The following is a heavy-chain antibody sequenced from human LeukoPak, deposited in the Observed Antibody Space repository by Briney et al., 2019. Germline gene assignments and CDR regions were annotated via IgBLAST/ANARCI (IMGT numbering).Heavy chain of an antibody. D-gene: IGHD1-1*01. CDR2: ISYDGSNK. J-gene: IGHJ4*02. Sequence: GGSLRLSCAASGFTFSSYGMHWVRQAPGRGLEWVAVISYDGSNKYYADSVKGRFTISRDNSKNTLYLQMNSLRAEDTAVYYCAKDGLDAGYYFDYWGQGTLVTVSS. V-gene: IGHV3-30*18. CDR1: GFTFSSYG. CDR3: AKDGLDAGYYFDY.